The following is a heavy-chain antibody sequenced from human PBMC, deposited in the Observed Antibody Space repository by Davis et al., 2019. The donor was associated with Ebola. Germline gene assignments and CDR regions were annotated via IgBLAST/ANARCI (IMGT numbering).Heavy chain of an antibody. V-gene: IGHV3-48*02. CDR1: GFTFSSYS. CDR2: ISSSSSTI. CDR3: ARASSSIAAAGTCDY. D-gene: IGHD6-13*01. Sequence: GESLKISCAASGFTFSSYSMNWVRQAPGKGLEWVSYISSSSSTIYYADSVKGRFTISRDNAKNSLYLQMNSLRDEDTAVYYCARASSSIAAAGTCDYWGQGTLVTVSS. J-gene: IGHJ4*02.